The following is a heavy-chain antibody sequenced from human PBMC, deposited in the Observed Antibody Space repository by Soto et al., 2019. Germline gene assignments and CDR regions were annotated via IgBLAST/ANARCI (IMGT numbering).Heavy chain of an antibody. D-gene: IGHD3-10*01. Sequence: SVKVSCKASGFTFTSSAVQWVRQARGQRLEWIGWIVVGGGNTNYAQKFQERVSITRDMSTSTAYMELSSLRSEDTAVYYCAGMSEDNYYGMDVWGQGTTVTVSS. CDR2: IVVGGGNT. CDR3: AGMSEDNYYGMDV. V-gene: IGHV1-58*01. CDR1: GFTFTSSA. J-gene: IGHJ6*02.